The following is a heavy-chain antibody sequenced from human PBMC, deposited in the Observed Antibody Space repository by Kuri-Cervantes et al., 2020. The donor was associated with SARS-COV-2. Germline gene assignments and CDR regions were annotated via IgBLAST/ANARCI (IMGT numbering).Heavy chain of an antibody. CDR2: ISGSGGST. V-gene: IGHV3-23*01. D-gene: IGHD2-2*01. Sequence: GGSLRLSCAASGLTFSSYAMSWVRQAPGKGLEWVSAISGSGGSTYYADSVKGRFTISRDNSKNTLYLQMNSLRAEDTAVYYCAKGDYCSSTSCYSYYYYYGMDVWGQGTTVTVSS. CDR3: AKGDYCSSTSCYSYYYYYGMDV. J-gene: IGHJ6*02. CDR1: GLTFSSYA.